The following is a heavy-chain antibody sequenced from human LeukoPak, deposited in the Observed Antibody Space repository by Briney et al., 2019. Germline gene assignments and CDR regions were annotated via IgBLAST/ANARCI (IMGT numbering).Heavy chain of an antibody. D-gene: IGHD6-6*01. CDR3: ARGKTPLGQLGLYFDY. CDR2: IYYSGST. Sequence: SETLSLTCTVSGGSISSYYWSWIRQPPGKGLEWIGYIYYSGSTNYNPSLKSRVTISVDTSKNQFSLKLSSVTAADTAVYYCARGKTPLGQLGLYFDYWGQGTLVTVSS. J-gene: IGHJ4*02. CDR1: GGSISSYY. V-gene: IGHV4-59*12.